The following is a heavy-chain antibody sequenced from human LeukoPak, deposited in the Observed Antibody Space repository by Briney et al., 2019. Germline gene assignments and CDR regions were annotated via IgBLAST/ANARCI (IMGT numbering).Heavy chain of an antibody. CDR1: GYTFTPYY. J-gene: IGHJ1*01. V-gene: IGHV1-2*02. D-gene: IGHD3-22*01. CDR2: INPHSSST. CDR3: ARAKDYYDSSGYYLEYFQH. Sequence: ASVKVSCKASGYTFTPYYMPWVRQAPGQGLEWMGWINPHSSSTNYAQKFQGRVTMTRDASISTAYVELSRLRSDDTAVYYCARAKDYYDSSGYYLEYFQHWGQGTLVTVSS.